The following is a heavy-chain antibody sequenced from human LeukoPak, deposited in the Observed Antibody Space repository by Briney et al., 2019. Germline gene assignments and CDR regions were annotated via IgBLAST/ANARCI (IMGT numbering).Heavy chain of an antibody. D-gene: IGHD3-10*01. CDR2: NYYSGST. Sequence: SETLSLTCTVSGGSIRSYYWSWIRQPPGKGLEWIGYNYYSGSTNYNPSLKSRVTISLDTSKNQFSLKLSSVTAADTAVYYCARDSGTTGEVKFDPWGQGTLVTVSS. CDR1: GGSIRSYY. J-gene: IGHJ5*02. V-gene: IGHV4-59*12. CDR3: ARDSGTTGEVKFDP.